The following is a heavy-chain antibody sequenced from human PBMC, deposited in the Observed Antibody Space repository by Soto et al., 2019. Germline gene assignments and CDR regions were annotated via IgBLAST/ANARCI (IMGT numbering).Heavy chain of an antibody. CDR1: GGSISSSSYY. D-gene: IGHD3-10*01. V-gene: IGHV4-39*01. CDR3: ARGITMVRGVIIYYYGMDV. J-gene: IGHJ6*02. Sequence: SETLSLTCTVSGGSISSSSYYWGWIRQPPGKGLEWIGSIYYSGSTYYNPSLKSRVTISVDTSKNQISLKLSSVTAADTAFFYCARGITMVRGVIIYYYGMDVWGQGTTVTVSS. CDR2: IYYSGST.